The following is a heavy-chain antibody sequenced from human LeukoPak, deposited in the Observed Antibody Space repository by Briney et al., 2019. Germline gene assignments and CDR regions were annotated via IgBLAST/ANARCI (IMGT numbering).Heavy chain of an antibody. Sequence: GGSLRLSCAASGFTFSNAWMSWVRQAPGKGLEWVAVISYDGSNKYYADSVKGRFTISRDNSKNTLYLQMNSLRAEDTAVYYCARSYYYYDSSGYLFGYWGQGTLVTVSS. J-gene: IGHJ4*02. D-gene: IGHD3-22*01. V-gene: IGHV3-30-3*01. CDR2: ISYDGSNK. CDR3: ARSYYYYDSSGYLFGY. CDR1: GFTFSNAW.